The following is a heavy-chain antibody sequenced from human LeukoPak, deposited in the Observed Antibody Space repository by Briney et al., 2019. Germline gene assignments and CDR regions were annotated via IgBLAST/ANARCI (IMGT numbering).Heavy chain of an antibody. CDR2: IYYSGST. J-gene: IGHJ5*02. CDR3: AKLGYCSGGSCYWFDP. D-gene: IGHD2-15*01. CDR1: GGSISSYY. V-gene: IGHV4-59*01. Sequence: SETLSLTCTVSGGSISSYYWSWIRQPPGKGLEWIGYIYYSGSTNYNPSLKSRVTISVDTSKDQFSLKLSSVTAADTAVYYWAKLGYCSGGSCYWFDPWGQGTLVTVSS.